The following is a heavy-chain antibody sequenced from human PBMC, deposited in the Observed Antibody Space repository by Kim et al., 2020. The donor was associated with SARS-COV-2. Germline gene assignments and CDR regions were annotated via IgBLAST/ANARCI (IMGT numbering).Heavy chain of an antibody. J-gene: IGHJ3*02. D-gene: IGHD2-8*01. CDR2: INPSGGST. CDR1: GYTFTSYY. Sequence: ASVKVSCKASGYTFTSYYMHWVRQAPGQGLEWMGIINPSGGSTSYAQKFQGRVTMTRDTSTSTVYMELSSLRSEDTAVYYCARGVIRYCTNGVWPVSCSSGWGDAFDIWGQGTMVTVSS. CDR3: ARGVIRYCTNGVWPVSCSSGWGDAFDI. V-gene: IGHV1-46*01.